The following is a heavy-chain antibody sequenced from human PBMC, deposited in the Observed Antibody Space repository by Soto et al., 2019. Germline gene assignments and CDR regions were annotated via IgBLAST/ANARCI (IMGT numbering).Heavy chain of an antibody. CDR2: IYYSGNT. Sequence: SETLSLTCTVSGDSFISGSYYLFCIRQPPGKGQEWIGNIYYSGNTFYNPSLKSRVTISVDTSKTQFSLNLSSMTAADTAVYYCARLQGGAFDIWGQGSMVTVSS. V-gene: IGHV4-39*01. J-gene: IGHJ3*02. CDR3: ARLQGGAFDI. D-gene: IGHD2-15*01. CDR1: GDSFISGSYY.